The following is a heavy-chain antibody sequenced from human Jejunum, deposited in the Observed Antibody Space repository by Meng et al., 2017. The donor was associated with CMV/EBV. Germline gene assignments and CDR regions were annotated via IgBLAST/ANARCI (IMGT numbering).Heavy chain of an antibody. CDR2: IYTSGST. V-gene: IGHV4-61*02. D-gene: IGHD6-19*01. CDR3: AVGAVAGTGY. Sequence: QGHLQESGPGLVKPSQTLSLTCPVSGGSINSGNYYRSWIRQPAGKGLEWIGRIYTSGSTNYNPSLQSRVAISLDTSKNLFSLKLSSVTAADTAVYYCAVGAVAGTGYWGQGILVTVSS. CDR1: GGSINSGNYY. J-gene: IGHJ4*02.